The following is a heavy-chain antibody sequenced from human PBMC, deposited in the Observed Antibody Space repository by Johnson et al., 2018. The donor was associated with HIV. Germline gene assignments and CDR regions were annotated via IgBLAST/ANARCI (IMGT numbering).Heavy chain of an antibody. CDR3: ATDIPVTILGVVDDVFDI. V-gene: IGHV3-7*01. D-gene: IGHD3-3*01. Sequence: VQLVESGGGLVQPGGSLRLSCAASGFTFSRYWMSWVRQAPGKGLEWVANIKEDGSEEYYVDSVKGRFTISQANAKNSLYLQMNSLRAEDTAVYYCATDIPVTILGVVDDVFDIWGQGTMVTVSS. CDR1: GFTFSRYW. CDR2: IKEDGSEE. J-gene: IGHJ3*02.